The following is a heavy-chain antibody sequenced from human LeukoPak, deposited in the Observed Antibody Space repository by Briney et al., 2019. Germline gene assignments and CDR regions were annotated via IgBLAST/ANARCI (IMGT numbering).Heavy chain of an antibody. J-gene: IGHJ4*02. CDR2: IRYDGSNK. Sequence: PGGSLRLSCAASGFTFSSYGMHWVRQAPGKGLEWVAFIRYDGSNKYYTDSVKGRFTISRDNSKNTLYLQMNSLRAEDTAVYYCAKDQYSSSYYFDYWGERNLVTVSS. V-gene: IGHV3-30*02. D-gene: IGHD6-6*01. CDR3: AKDQYSSSYYFDY. CDR1: GFTFSSYG.